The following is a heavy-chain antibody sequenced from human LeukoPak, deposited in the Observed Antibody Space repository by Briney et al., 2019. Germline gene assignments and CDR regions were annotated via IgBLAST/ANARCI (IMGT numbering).Heavy chain of an antibody. CDR1: VGSFTGDY. D-gene: IGHD5/OR15-5a*01. V-gene: IGHV4-34*01. Sequence: SETLSLTCAVSVGSFTGDYWSWSRQPPGKGLEWIGEINHSGSTNYNPSLKSRVTISVDTSKNQFSLKLSSVTAADTAVYYCATAASVGGRVNTGDIDYWGPGTLVTVSS. J-gene: IGHJ4*02. CDR3: ATAASVGGRVNTGDIDY. CDR2: INHSGST.